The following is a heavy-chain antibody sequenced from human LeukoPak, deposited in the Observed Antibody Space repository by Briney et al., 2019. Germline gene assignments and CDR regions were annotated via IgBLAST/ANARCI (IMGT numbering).Heavy chain of an antibody. D-gene: IGHD3-10*01. J-gene: IGHJ4*02. CDR2: ISSSSSTI. Sequence: GGSLRLSCAASGFTFSSYSMNWVRQAPGEGLEWVSYISSSSSTIYYADSVKGRFTISRDNAKNSLYLQMNSLRDEDTAVYYCARDSSDVRDDYGDFWGQGTLVTVSS. CDR3: ARDSSDVRDDYGDF. V-gene: IGHV3-48*02. CDR1: GFTFSSYS.